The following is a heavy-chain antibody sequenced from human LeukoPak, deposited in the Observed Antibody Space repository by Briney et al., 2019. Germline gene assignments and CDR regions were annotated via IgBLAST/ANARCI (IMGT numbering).Heavy chain of an antibody. V-gene: IGHV3-30*18. CDR1: GFTFSSYG. J-gene: IGHJ4*02. CDR2: ISYDGSNK. CDR3: AKDSGSYGY. D-gene: IGHD1-26*01. Sequence: GGSLRLSCAASGFTFSSYGMHWVRQAPGKGLEWVAVISYDGSNKYYADSVKGRFTISRDNSKNTLYLQMNSLRAEDTAVYYCAKDSGSYGYWGQGTLVTVSS.